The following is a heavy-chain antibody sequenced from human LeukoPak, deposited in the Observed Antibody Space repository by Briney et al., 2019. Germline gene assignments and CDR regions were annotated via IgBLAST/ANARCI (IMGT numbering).Heavy chain of an antibody. CDR3: ARVGASFYYYYMDV. J-gene: IGHJ6*03. CDR2: ISSSSSTI. CDR1: GFTFSSYS. V-gene: IGHV3-48*01. D-gene: IGHD1-26*01. Sequence: GGSLRLSCAASGFTFSSYSMNWVRQAPGKGLEWVSYISSSSSTIYYADSVKGRFTISRDNAKNSLYQQMNSLRAEDTAVYYCARVGASFYYYYMDVWGKGTTVTVSS.